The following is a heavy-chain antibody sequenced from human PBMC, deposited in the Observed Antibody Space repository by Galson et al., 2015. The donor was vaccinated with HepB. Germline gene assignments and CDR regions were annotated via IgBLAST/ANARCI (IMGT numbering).Heavy chain of an antibody. V-gene: IGHV3-74*03. CDR2: ISPDVINT. J-gene: IGHJ3*01. CDR3: VRGVTVYFRLCHGDAFDV. Sequence: CCEASGFSCRCTRRRWVRQGPLKPLMWIYRISPDVINTTYPDSQTVRFTISRDHAKNTYYLTMNRLSPEDTAIYYCVRGVTVYFRLCHGDAFDVWGLGTMVTVSS. D-gene: IGHD1-14*01. CDR1: GFSCRCTR.